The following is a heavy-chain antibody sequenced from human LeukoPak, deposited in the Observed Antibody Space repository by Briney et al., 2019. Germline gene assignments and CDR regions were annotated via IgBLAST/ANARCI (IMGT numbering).Heavy chain of an antibody. CDR2: IYTSGST. CDR3: ARTYYYGSGREGYYFDY. Sequence: SETLSLTCTVSSGSISSYYWSWIRQPAGKGLEWIGRIYTSGSTNYNPSLKSRVTMSVDTSKNQFSLKLSSVTAADTAVYYCARTYYYGSGREGYYFDYWGQGTLVTVSS. V-gene: IGHV4-4*07. CDR1: SGSISSYY. J-gene: IGHJ4*02. D-gene: IGHD3-10*01.